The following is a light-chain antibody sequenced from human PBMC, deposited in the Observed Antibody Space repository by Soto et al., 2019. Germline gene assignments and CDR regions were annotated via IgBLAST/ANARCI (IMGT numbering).Light chain of an antibody. Sequence: DIQMTQSPSTLSASVGDRVTITCRASQSIGTWLAWYQQKPGKVPKFLIYDASSLESGVPSRFSGSGSGTEFTLTISSLQPDDFATYYCQQYLSSWTFGQGTKVEI. V-gene: IGKV1-5*01. CDR1: QSIGTW. CDR3: QQYLSSWT. J-gene: IGKJ1*01. CDR2: DAS.